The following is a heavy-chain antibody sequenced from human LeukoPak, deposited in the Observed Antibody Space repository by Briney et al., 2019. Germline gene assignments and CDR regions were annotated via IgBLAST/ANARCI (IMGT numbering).Heavy chain of an antibody. Sequence: SETLSLTCTVSGGSISNYYWSWIRQPPGKGLEWIGYISYTGSTNYNPSLKSRVTISVDTSKNQFSLKLSSVTAADTAVYYCARGVVVVPAALLSPLAFDYWGQGTLVTVSS. CDR2: ISYTGST. J-gene: IGHJ4*02. CDR3: ARGVVVVPAALLSPLAFDY. CDR1: GGSISNYY. V-gene: IGHV4-59*01. D-gene: IGHD2-2*01.